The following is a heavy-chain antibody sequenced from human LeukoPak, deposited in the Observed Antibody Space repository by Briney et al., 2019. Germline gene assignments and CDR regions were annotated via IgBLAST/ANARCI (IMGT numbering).Heavy chain of an antibody. CDR1: GGSISSGGYY. V-gene: IGHV4-30-4*01. CDR3: ARLASGYCSGGSCYGNWFDP. CDR2: IYYSGST. J-gene: IGHJ5*02. Sequence: PSQTLSLTCAVSGGSISSGGYYWSWIRQPPGKGLEWIGYIYYSGSTYYNPSLKSRVAISVDTSKNQFSLKLSSVTAADTAVYYCARLASGYCSGGSCYGNWFDPWGQGTLVTVSS. D-gene: IGHD2-15*01.